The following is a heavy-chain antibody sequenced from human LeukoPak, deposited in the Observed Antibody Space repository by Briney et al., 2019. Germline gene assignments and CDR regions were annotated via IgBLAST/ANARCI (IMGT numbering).Heavy chain of an antibody. D-gene: IGHD2/OR15-2a*01. CDR1: GGTFSSYD. Sequence: SVKVSCKTSGGTFSSYDISWVRQAPGQGLEWMGGIIPIFGKAKYAQRFQGRVTITADKSSSTVFMDLKRLRSEDTAMYYCARSNSWFTHWGQGTLVTVSS. CDR2: IIPIFGKA. CDR3: ARSNSWFTH. V-gene: IGHV1-69*06. J-gene: IGHJ4*02.